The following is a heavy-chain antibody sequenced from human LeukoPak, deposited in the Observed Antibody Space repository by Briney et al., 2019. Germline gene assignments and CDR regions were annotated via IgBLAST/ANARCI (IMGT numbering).Heavy chain of an antibody. CDR1: GFTFSGFW. Sequence: GGSLRLSCAVSGFTFSGFWMSWSRQAPGKGLEWVASINSDGSEGYYADVAKGRFTISRDNAKNSLYLQINSLRAEDTAVYYCARGYDSSAYYPFNYWGQGTLVTVSS. V-gene: IGHV3-7*03. D-gene: IGHD3-22*01. CDR2: INSDGSEG. J-gene: IGHJ4*02. CDR3: ARGYDSSAYYPFNY.